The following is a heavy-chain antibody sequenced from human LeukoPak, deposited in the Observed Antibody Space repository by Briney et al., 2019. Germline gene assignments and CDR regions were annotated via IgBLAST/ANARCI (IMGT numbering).Heavy chain of an antibody. CDR2: IYYSGST. CDR1: GGSISSYY. CDR3: AKQVMGVADPYYFDY. Sequence: SETLSLTCTVSGGSISSYYWSWIRQPPGKGLEWIGYIYYSGSTNYNPSLKSRVTISVDTSKNQFSLKLSSVTAADTAVYYCAKQVMGVADPYYFDYWGQGTLVTVSS. J-gene: IGHJ4*02. D-gene: IGHD2-15*01. V-gene: IGHV4-59*01.